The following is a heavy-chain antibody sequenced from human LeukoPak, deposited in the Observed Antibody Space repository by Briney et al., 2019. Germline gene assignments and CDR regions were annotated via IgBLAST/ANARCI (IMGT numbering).Heavy chain of an antibody. J-gene: IGHJ4*02. CDR1: GLTFGSYS. D-gene: IGHD3-16*02. CDR2: ISYDGSNK. V-gene: IGHV3-30*04. Sequence: LRLSCADSGLTFGSYSMHWVRQAPGKGLEWVAVISYDGSNKYYADSVKGRFTISRDNSKNTLYLQMNSLRAEDTTVCYCARTVTSVITFGGVIVHASFDYWGQGTLVTVSS. CDR3: ARTVTSVITFGGVIVHASFDY.